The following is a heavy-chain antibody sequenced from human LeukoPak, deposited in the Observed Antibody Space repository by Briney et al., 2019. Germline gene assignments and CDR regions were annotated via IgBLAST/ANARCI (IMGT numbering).Heavy chain of an antibody. D-gene: IGHD3-16*02. Sequence: PSETLSLTCTVSGGSISSSSYYWGWIRQPPGKGLEWIGSIYYSGSTYYNPSLKSRVTISVDTSKNQFSLKLSSVTAADTAVYYCARDREYYDYVWGSYRPYYFDYWGQGTLVTVSS. CDR1: GGSISSSSYY. V-gene: IGHV4-39*07. CDR3: ARDREYYDYVWGSYRPYYFDY. J-gene: IGHJ4*02. CDR2: IYYSGST.